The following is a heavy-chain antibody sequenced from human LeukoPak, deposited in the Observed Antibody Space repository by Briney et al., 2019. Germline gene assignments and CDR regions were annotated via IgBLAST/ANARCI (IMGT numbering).Heavy chain of an antibody. D-gene: IGHD5-18*01. V-gene: IGHV3-30*02. CDR1: GFTFSSYG. CDR2: IRYGGSNK. J-gene: IGHJ4*02. Sequence: GGSLRLSCAASGFTFSSYGMHWVRQAPGKGLELVAFIRYGGSNKYYADSVKGRFTISRDNSKNTLYLQMNSLRAEDTAVYYCAKDLSYGRGGFDYWGQGTLVTVSS. CDR3: AKDLSYGRGGFDY.